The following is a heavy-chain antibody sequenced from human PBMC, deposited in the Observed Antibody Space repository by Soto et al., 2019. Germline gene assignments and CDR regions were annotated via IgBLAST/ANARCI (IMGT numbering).Heavy chain of an antibody. V-gene: IGHV3-23*01. J-gene: IGHJ4*02. CDR2: ISGSGGST. D-gene: IGHD3-22*01. CDR3: AKGDYYDSSGYPRGYFEY. Sequence: GGSLRLSCAASGFTFSSSAMSWVRQAPGKGLEWVSAISGSGGSTYYADSVKGRLTISRDNSKNTLYLQMNSLRAEDTAVYYCAKGDYYDSSGYPRGYFEYWGQGTLVTVSS. CDR1: GFTFSSSA.